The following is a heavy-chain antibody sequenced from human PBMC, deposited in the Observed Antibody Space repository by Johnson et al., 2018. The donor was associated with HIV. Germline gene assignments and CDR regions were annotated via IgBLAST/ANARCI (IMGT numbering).Heavy chain of an antibody. Sequence: VQLVESGGGVVQPGRSLGLSCAASGFIFSSYSMHWVRQAPGKGLEWVAVISYDGSNKHYADSVKGRFTLSRDNSKNTLYLQMTSLRAEDTAVYYFARERGGSSGASDIFDIWGQGTMVTVSS. CDR3: ARERGGSSGASDIFDI. V-gene: IGHV3-30-3*01. J-gene: IGHJ3*02. CDR1: GFIFSSYS. CDR2: ISYDGSNK. D-gene: IGHD3-10*01.